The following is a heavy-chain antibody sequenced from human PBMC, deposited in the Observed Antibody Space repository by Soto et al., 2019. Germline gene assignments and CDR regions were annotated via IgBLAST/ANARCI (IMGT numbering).Heavy chain of an antibody. V-gene: IGHV6-1*01. CDR2: TYYRSKWYN. CDR3: ARFWARLSARGDYFDY. D-gene: IGHD3-10*01. CDR1: GDSVSSNSAA. Sequence: SQTLSLTCAISGDSVSSNSAAWNWIRQSPSRGLEWLGRTYYRSKWYNDYAVSVKSRITINPDTSKNQFSLQLNSVTPEDTAVYYCARFWARLSARGDYFDYWGQGTLVTVSS. J-gene: IGHJ4*02.